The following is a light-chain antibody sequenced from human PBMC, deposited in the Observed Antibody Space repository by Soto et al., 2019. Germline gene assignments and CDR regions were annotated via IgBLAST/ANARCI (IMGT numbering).Light chain of an antibody. V-gene: IGLV2-8*01. CDR1: SSDVGGYNY. Sequence: QSVLTEPASVSGSPGQSITISCTGTSSDVGGYNYVSWYQQHPGKAPKLMIYEVSNRPSGVPDRFSGSKSGNTASLTVSGLQAEDEADYYCSSYAGSNIDYVFGTGTKLTVL. CDR3: SSYAGSNIDYV. CDR2: EVS. J-gene: IGLJ1*01.